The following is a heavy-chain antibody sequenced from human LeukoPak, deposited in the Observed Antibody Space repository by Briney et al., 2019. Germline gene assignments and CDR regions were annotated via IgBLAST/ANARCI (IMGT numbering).Heavy chain of an antibody. Sequence: GGSLRLSCAASGFTFNSYSMNWVRQAPGKGLEWVSSISSSSSYIYYADSVKGRFTISRDNAKSSLYLQMNSLRAEDTAVYYCARGDCSSTSCYYYYYMDVWGKGTTVTVSS. V-gene: IGHV3-21*01. J-gene: IGHJ6*03. D-gene: IGHD2-2*01. CDR1: GFTFNSYS. CDR3: ARGDCSSTSCYYYYYMDV. CDR2: ISSSSSYI.